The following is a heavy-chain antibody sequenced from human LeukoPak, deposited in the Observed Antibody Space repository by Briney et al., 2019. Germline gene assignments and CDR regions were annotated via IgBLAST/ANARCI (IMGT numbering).Heavy chain of an antibody. CDR1: GGSISSYY. J-gene: IGHJ6*02. CDR3: ARDSTVTTRYYYYGMDV. Sequence: PSETLSLTCTVSGGSISSYYWSWIRQPPGKGLEWIGYIYYSGSTNYNPSLKSRVTISVDTSKNQFSLKLSSVTAADTAMYYCARDSTVTTRYYYYGMDVWGQGTTVTVSS. CDR2: IYYSGST. D-gene: IGHD4-4*01. V-gene: IGHV4-59*01.